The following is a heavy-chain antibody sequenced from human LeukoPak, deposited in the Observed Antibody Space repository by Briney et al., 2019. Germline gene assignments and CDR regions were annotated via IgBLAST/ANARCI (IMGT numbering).Heavy chain of an antibody. D-gene: IGHD2-21*02. CDR2: INPSSGVT. CDR1: GYTFTGYY. V-gene: IGHV1-2*02. J-gene: IGHJ4*02. Sequence: ASVKVSCKASGYTFTGYYMHWVRQAPGQGLGWMGFINPSSGVTNYAQKFQGRVTMTRDTSISTAYMELSSLTSDDTAVYYCGRVAYCGGSCYYYFDYWGQGTLVTVSS. CDR3: GRVAYCGGSCYYYFDY.